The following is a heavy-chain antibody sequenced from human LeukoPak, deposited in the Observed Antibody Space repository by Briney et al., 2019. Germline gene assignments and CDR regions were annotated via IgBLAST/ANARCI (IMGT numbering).Heavy chain of an antibody. CDR1: GFTFSSYS. CDR3: ATLRDIVVVATTPTDV. CDR2: ISNDGTTE. Sequence: GGSLRLSCAASGFTFSSYSMNWVRQAPGKGLEWVAIISNDGTTESYTDSVKGRFTISRDNFKNTLYLQMNGLRLEDTAVYYCATLRDIVVVATTPTDVWGKGTTVIVSS. D-gene: IGHD2-2*01. J-gene: IGHJ6*04. V-gene: IGHV3-30*03.